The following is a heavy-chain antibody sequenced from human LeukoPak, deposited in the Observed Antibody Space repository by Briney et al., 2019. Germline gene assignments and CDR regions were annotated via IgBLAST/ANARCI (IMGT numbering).Heavy chain of an antibody. J-gene: IGHJ5*02. CDR3: AKEPYDSSGYYWYWFDP. CDR1: GFTFSDYN. V-gene: IGHV3-11*04. Sequence: GGSLRLSCAASGFTFSDYNMRWIRQAPGKGLEWVSSISRSGSTKYYADSVKGRFTISRDNSKNTLYLQMNSLRAEDTAVYYCAKEPYDSSGYYWYWFDPWGQGTLVTVSS. CDR2: ISRSGSTK. D-gene: IGHD3-22*01.